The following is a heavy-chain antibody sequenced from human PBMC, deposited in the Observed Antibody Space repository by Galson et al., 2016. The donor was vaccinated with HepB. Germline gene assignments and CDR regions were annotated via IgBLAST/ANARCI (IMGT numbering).Heavy chain of an antibody. D-gene: IGHD3-10*02. Sequence: LRLSCAASGFIFSDYYMNWIRQAPGEGLEWVSYISNSRFYTNYADSVKGRFSISRDNAKNSLYLQMNSLTVEDTAVYYCATESTVVGVAFDIWGQGTMVTVSS. V-gene: IGHV3-11*06. CDR1: GFIFSDYY. CDR2: ISNSRFYT. CDR3: ATESTVVGVAFDI. J-gene: IGHJ3*02.